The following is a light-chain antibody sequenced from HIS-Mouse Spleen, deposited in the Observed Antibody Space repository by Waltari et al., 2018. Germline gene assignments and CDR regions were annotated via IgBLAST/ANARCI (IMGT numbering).Light chain of an antibody. Sequence: QSVLTQPPSASGTPGQRVTISCSGSSSNIGSNTVNWYQQLPGTAPTLLIYSNKQRPSGVPDRVSGSKSGTSASLAISGLQSEDEADYYCAAWDDSLNGPVFGGGTKLTVL. CDR2: SNK. CDR1: SSNIGSNT. CDR3: AAWDDSLNGPV. V-gene: IGLV1-44*01. J-gene: IGLJ2*01.